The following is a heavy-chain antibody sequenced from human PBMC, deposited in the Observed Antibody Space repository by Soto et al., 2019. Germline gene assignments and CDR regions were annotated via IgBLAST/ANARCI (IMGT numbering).Heavy chain of an antibody. CDR1: GGSISGSSYY. CDR3: ASFSGATYGDYGGGINY. Sequence: SETLSLTCTVSGGSISGSSYYWGWIRQPPGKGLECIGSVQYSGSTDYNPSLKSRVTISVDTSKNQFSLKLTSVTAADTAVYFCASFSGATYGDYGGGINYWGQGALVTVSS. J-gene: IGHJ4*02. V-gene: IGHV4-39*01. D-gene: IGHD4-17*01. CDR2: VQYSGST.